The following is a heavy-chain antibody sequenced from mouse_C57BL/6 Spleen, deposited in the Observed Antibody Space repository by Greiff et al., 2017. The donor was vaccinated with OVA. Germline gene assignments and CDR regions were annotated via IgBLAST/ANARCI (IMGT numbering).Heavy chain of an antibody. Sequence: QVQLQQPGAELVMPGASVKLSCKASGYTFTSYWMHWVKQRPGQGLEWIGEIDPSDSYTNYNQKFKGKSTLTVDKSSSTAYMQLSSLTSEDSAVYYCARRGGYYFYAMDYWGQGTSVTVSS. D-gene: IGHD2-3*01. J-gene: IGHJ4*01. CDR3: ARRGGYYFYAMDY. CDR2: IDPSDSYT. V-gene: IGHV1-69*01. CDR1: GYTFTSYW.